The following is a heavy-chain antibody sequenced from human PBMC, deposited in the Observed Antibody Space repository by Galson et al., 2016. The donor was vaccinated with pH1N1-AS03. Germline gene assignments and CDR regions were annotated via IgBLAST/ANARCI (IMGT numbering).Heavy chain of an antibody. CDR2: MYYTGST. CDR3: AGHERWFSSGWDIDS. CDR1: GGSFSSHC. V-gene: IGHV4-59*04. J-gene: IGHJ4*02. D-gene: IGHD6-19*01. Sequence: ETLSLTCTVSGGSFSSHCWSWIRQPPGKGLEWIGSMYYTGSTYKTPSLQSRATISVDTSKDQLSMKLISVTAADTAGYYCAGHERWFSSGWDIDSWSLGTLVTVFS.